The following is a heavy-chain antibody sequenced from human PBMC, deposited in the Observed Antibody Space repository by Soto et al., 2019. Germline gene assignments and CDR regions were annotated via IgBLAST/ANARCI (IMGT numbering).Heavy chain of an antibody. V-gene: IGHV1-3*01. CDR1: GDTRTDFS. CDR3: ATSEGDCGGGSCYNYFYYYGMDV. D-gene: IGHD2-15*01. CDR2: LSVGNGDT. J-gene: IGHJ6*02. Sequence: ASVKVSCKASGDTRTDFSMHWVRQTPGQRPEWMGWLSVGNGDTKYSQKFQGRVTITRDTSARTAYMELSNLRSEDTAVYYCATSEGDCGGGSCYNYFYYYGMDVWGQGTTVTVSS.